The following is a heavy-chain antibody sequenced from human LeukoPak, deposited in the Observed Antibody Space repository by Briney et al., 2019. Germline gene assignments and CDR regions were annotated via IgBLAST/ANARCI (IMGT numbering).Heavy chain of an antibody. CDR3: ARDTGSMAARFFDN. CDR2: IYSGGST. J-gene: IGHJ4*02. V-gene: IGHV3-53*01. D-gene: IGHD2-8*02. Sequence: PGGSLRLSCVASGFTVSTNYMSWVRQAPGKGLDWVSVIYSGGSTYYADSVKGRFTISRDNSKNTLYLQMNSLRAEDTAVYYCARDTGSMAARFFDNWGQGTLVTVSS. CDR1: GFTVSTNY.